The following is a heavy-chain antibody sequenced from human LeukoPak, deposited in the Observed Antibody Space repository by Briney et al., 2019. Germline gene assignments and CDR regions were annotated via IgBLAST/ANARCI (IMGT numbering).Heavy chain of an antibody. V-gene: IGHV1-46*01. J-gene: IGHJ4*02. Sequence: GASVKVSCKASGYTFTSYYMHWVRQAPGQGLEWMGIINPSGGSTSYAQKFQGRVTMTRDTSTSTVYMELSSLRSEDTAVYYCAKDLPYYGILTCYYPPGGFDYWGQGTLVTVSS. CDR1: GYTFTSYY. D-gene: IGHD3-9*01. CDR2: INPSGGST. CDR3: AKDLPYYGILTCYYPPGGFDY.